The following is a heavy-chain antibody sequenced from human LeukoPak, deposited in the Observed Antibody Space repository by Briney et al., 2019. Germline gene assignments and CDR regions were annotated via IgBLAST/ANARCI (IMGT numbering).Heavy chain of an antibody. CDR3: ASTSNSIRNWFDP. Sequence: GGSLRLSCAASGFTFSSYSMNWVRQAPGKGLEWVSSISSSSSYIYYADSVKGRFTISRDNAKNSLYLQMNSLRAEDTAVYYCASTSNSIRNWFDPWGQGTLVTVSS. V-gene: IGHV3-21*01. CDR2: ISSSSSYI. CDR1: GFTFSSYS. J-gene: IGHJ5*02. D-gene: IGHD1-1*01.